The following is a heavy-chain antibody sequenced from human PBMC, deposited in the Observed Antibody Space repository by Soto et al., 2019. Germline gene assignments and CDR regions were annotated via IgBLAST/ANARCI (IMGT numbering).Heavy chain of an antibody. D-gene: IGHD1-26*01. CDR2: IYHSGMT. Sequence: QVKLQESGPGLVKPSQTLSLTCTVSGGSISTGGYYWSWIRQHPGRGLEWIGYIYHSGMTYSNPSLQSRVAMSIDTSKNQFSLKLSSVTAADTAVYYCATVRWELHDAFDIWGQWTMVSVSS. V-gene: IGHV4-31*03. J-gene: IGHJ3*02. CDR1: GGSISTGGYY. CDR3: ATVRWELHDAFDI.